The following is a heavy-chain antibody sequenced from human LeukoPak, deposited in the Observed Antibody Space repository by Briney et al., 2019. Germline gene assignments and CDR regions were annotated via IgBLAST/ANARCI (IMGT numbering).Heavy chain of an antibody. J-gene: IGHJ4*02. CDR1: GYSISSGYY. D-gene: IGHD3-3*01. V-gene: IGHV4-38-2*02. CDR2: INHSGST. CDR3: ARTLLPAIFGVTYFDY. Sequence: SETLSLTCTVAGYSISSGYYWSWIRQPPGKGLEWIGEINHSGSTNYNPSLKSRVTISVDTSKNQFSLKLSSVTAADTAVYYCARTLLPAIFGVTYFDYWGQGTLVTVSS.